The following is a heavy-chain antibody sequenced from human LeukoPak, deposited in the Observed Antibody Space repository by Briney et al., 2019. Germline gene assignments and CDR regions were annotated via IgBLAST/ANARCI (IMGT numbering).Heavy chain of an antibody. Sequence: PGGSLRLSCVASGFTFGVHGMSWVRQAPGEGLEWVSSVGGGTDIHYADSVKGRFTASRDDSKNTLYLQMNSLRVEDTAVYYCAKATSGHSLDYWGQGTLVTVSS. CDR2: VGGGTDI. J-gene: IGHJ4*02. CDR1: GFTFGVHG. CDR3: AKATSGHSLDY. V-gene: IGHV3-23*01. D-gene: IGHD1-26*01.